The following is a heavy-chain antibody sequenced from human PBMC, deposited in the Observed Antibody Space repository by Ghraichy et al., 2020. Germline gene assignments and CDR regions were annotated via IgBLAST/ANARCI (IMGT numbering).Heavy chain of an antibody. CDR3: AKDRGITAGGLNYYYGMDV. Sequence: GESLNISCAASGFTFSNYAMNWVRQAPGKGLEWVSAISGSGGTTSYADSVKGRFTISRDNSKSTLYLQMYSLTAEDTAVYYCAKDRGITAGGLNYYYGMDVWGQGTTVTVSS. V-gene: IGHV3-23*01. J-gene: IGHJ6*02. CDR1: GFTFSNYA. CDR2: ISGSGGTT. D-gene: IGHD6-13*01.